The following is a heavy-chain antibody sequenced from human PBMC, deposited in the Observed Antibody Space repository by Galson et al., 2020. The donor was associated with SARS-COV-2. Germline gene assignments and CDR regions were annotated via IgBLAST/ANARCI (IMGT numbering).Heavy chain of an antibody. V-gene: IGHV1-24*01. CDR2: FDPEDGET. CDR3: ATAPAVAGTHLAYYYYYGMDV. CDR1: GYTLTELS. J-gene: IGHJ6*02. Sequence: ASVKVSCKVSGYTLTELSMHWVRQAPGKGLEWMGGFDPEDGETIYAQKFQGRVTMTEDTSTDTAYMDLSSLRSEDTAVYYCATAPAVAGTHLAYYYYYGMDVWGQGTTVTVSS. D-gene: IGHD6-19*01.